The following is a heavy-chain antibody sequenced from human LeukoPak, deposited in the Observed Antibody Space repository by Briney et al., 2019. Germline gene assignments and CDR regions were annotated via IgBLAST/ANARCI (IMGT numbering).Heavy chain of an antibody. J-gene: IGHJ4*02. D-gene: IGHD1-26*01. Sequence: GGSLRLSCAASGFTVSSNYMSWVRQAPGKGLEWVSAIYSGGSTYYADSVKGRFTISRDNSKNTLYLQMNSLRAEDTAVYYCARDLVVGATLGVYWGQGTLVTVSS. CDR2: IYSGGST. CDR1: GFTVSSNY. V-gene: IGHV3-66*02. CDR3: ARDLVVGATLGVY.